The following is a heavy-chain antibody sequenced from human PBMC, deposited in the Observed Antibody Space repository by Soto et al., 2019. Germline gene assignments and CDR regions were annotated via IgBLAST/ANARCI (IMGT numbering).Heavy chain of an antibody. CDR3: ARDLKRYYDSSGYGYYYYGMDV. Sequence: SVKVSCKASGGTFSSYAISWVRQAPGQGLEWMGGIIPIFGTANYAQKFQGRVTITADESTTTAYMELSSLRSEDTAVYYCARDLKRYYDSSGYGYYYYGMDVWGQGTTVTVSS. CDR2: IIPIFGTA. D-gene: IGHD3-22*01. CDR1: GGTFSSYA. J-gene: IGHJ6*02. V-gene: IGHV1-69*13.